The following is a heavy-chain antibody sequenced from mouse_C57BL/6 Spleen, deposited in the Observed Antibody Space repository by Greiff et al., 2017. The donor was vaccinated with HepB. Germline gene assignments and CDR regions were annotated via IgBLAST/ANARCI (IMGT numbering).Heavy chain of an antibody. V-gene: IGHV5-16*01. CDR3: ASYYGYDGSWFAY. Sequence: EVKLVESEGGLVQPGSSMKLSCTASGFTFSDYYMAWVRQVPEKGLEWVANINYDGSSTYYLDSLKSRFIISRDNAKNILYLQMSSLKSEDTATYYCASYYGYDGSWFAYWGQGTLVTVSA. CDR2: INYDGSST. CDR1: GFTFSDYY. D-gene: IGHD2-2*01. J-gene: IGHJ3*01.